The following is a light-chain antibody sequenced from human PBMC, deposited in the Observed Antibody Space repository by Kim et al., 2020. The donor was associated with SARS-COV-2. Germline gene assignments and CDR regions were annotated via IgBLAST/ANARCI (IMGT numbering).Light chain of an antibody. J-gene: IGKJ4*02. CDR2: AAS. CDR3: LQRSVYPRT. CDR1: QIITDY. V-gene: IGKV1-39*01. Sequence: DIQLTQSPSSLSASVGDRVTITCRSSQIITDYLNWYQQKPGTAPNLLIYAASRLQSGVPARFTGSGSGTDFTLTISSLQPEDFATYYCLQRSVYPRTFGEGTKVDIK.